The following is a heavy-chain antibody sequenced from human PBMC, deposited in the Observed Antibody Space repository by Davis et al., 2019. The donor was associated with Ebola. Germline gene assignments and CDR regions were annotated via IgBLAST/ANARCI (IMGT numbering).Heavy chain of an antibody. J-gene: IGHJ4*02. V-gene: IGHV3-7*03. CDR1: GFTFSSSW. CDR3: ARSIVGDGCLDY. Sequence: GESLKISCVASGFTFSSSWMHWARQAPGKGLEWVAGIRHDDNEKRYVDSGKGRFTIARDTAKNSVFLQMNSLRPEDTAVYYCARSIVGDGCLDYRGQGTLATVSS. CDR2: IRHDDNEK. D-gene: IGHD3-10*01.